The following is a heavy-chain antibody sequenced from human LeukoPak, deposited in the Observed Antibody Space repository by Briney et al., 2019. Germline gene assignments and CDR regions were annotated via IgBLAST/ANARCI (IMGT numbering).Heavy chain of an antibody. CDR3: ARMVAATNWFDP. V-gene: IGHV4-30-4*01. CDR1: GCSITSGDYY. CDR2: IYYSEST. J-gene: IGHJ5*02. Sequence: SETLSLTCTVSGCSITSGDYYWSWLRQPPGKGLEWIGYIYYSESTYYNPSLKSRVTFSVDTSKNHFSLKLTSVTAADTAVYYCARMVAATNWFDPWGRGTLVTVSS. D-gene: IGHD2-15*01.